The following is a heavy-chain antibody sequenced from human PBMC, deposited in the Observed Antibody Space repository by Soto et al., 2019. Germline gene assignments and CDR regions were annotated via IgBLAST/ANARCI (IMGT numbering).Heavy chain of an antibody. CDR2: IIPIFGTA. CDR1: GGTFSSYA. J-gene: IGHJ5*02. CDR3: ARGGICSGGSCYSNNWFDP. Sequence: ASVKVSCKASGGTFSSYAISWVRQAPGQGLEWMGGIIPIFGTANYAQKFQGRVTITADKSTSTAYMELSSLRSEDTAVYYCARGGICSGGSCYSNNWFDPWGQGTLVTVSS. V-gene: IGHV1-69*06. D-gene: IGHD2-15*01.